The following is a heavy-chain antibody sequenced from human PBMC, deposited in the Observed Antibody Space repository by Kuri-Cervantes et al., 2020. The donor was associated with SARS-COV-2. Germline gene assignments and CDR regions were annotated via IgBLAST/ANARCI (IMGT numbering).Heavy chain of an antibody. Sequence: SCAVSGGSISSGGYSWRWIRQPPGKGLEWIGYIHHSGSTYYNPSLKSRVTISVDRSKNQFSLKLSSVTAADTAVYYCARDGGGHYYDSSGYYHYYYYGMDVWGQGTTVTVSS. D-gene: IGHD3-22*01. J-gene: IGHJ6*02. CDR1: GGSISSGGYS. V-gene: IGHV4-30-2*01. CDR3: ARDGGGHYYDSSGYYHYYYYGMDV. CDR2: IHHSGST.